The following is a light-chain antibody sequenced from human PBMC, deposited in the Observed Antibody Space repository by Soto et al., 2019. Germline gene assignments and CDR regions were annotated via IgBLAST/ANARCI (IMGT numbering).Light chain of an antibody. Sequence: QSALTQPASVSGSPGPSITISCTGTSSDVGGYNYYSWYQHHPGRAPKLIIYDVTDQPSGVSNRFSGSKSGNTASLTISGLQAEEEADYYCISFTSSDIGVFGGGTKLTVL. V-gene: IGLV2-14*03. CDR1: SSDVGGYNY. CDR3: ISFTSSDIGV. CDR2: DVT. J-gene: IGLJ3*02.